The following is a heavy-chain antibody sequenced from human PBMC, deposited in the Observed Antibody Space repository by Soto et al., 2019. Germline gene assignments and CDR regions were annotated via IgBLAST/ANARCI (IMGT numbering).Heavy chain of an antibody. V-gene: IGHV3-64*01. CDR3: ARGGYCSGGSCYLVPDAFDI. CDR1: GFTFSSYA. D-gene: IGHD2-15*01. J-gene: IGHJ3*02. CDR2: ISSNGGST. Sequence: GGSLRLSCAASGFTFSSYAMHWVRQAPGKGPEYVSAISSNGGSTYYANSVKGRFTISRDNSKNTLYLQMGSLRAEDMAVYYCARGGYCSGGSCYLVPDAFDIWGQGTMVTVSS.